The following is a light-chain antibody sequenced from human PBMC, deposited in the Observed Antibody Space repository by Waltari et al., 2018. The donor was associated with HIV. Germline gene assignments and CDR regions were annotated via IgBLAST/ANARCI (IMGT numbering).Light chain of an antibody. CDR3: QQRSNWPRFT. CDR1: QSVSNN. J-gene: IGKJ2*01. Sequence: EIVLTQSPATLSLSPGERATLSCRASQSVSNNFAWYQQRPGQAPRLLIYDASNRATGIPARFSGSWFGTDFTLTISSLEPEDFVVYYCQQRSNWPRFTFGQGTRLEI. CDR2: DAS. V-gene: IGKV3-11*01.